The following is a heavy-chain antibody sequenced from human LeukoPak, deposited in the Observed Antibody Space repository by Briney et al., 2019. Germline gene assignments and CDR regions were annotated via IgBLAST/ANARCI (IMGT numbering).Heavy chain of an antibody. V-gene: IGHV4-39*07. D-gene: IGHD6-13*01. J-gene: IGHJ4*02. CDR2: IYYSGST. CDR3: ARDIAAAGHFDY. Sequence: SETLSLTCTVSGGSISSSSYYWGWIRQPPGKGLEWIGSIYYSGSTYYNPSLKSRVTISVDTSKNQFSLKLSSVTAADTAVYYCARDIAAAGHFDYWGQGTLVTVSS. CDR1: GGSISSSSYY.